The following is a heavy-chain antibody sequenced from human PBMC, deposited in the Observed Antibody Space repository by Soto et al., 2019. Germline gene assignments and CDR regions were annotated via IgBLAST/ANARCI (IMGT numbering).Heavy chain of an antibody. V-gene: IGHV1-8*01. CDR2: MNPNSGNT. CDR1: GYTFTSYD. J-gene: IGHJ3*02. Sequence: ASVKVSCKASGYTFTSYDINWVRQAAGQGLEWMGWMNPNSGNTGYAQKFQGRVTMTRNTSISTAYMELSSLRSEDTAVYYCARGGDIVVVESAFDIWGQGTMVTVSS. D-gene: IGHD2-15*01. CDR3: ARGGDIVVVESAFDI.